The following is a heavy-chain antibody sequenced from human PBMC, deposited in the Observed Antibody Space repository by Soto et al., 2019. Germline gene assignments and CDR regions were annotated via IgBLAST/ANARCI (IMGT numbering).Heavy chain of an antibody. V-gene: IGHV1-3*01. CDR2: ISAGNGNT. CDR3: ARPXASCAYTYGSLGCAFDI. Sequence: ASVKVSCKASGYTFHSYAMNWVRQAPGQRLEWMGWISAGNGNTIYSQKFQARVTITRDTSASTAYMELSSLRSEDTAVYYCARPXASCAYTYGSLGCAFDIWGQGTMVTVSS. J-gene: IGHJ3*02. CDR1: GYTFHSYA. D-gene: IGHD5-18*01.